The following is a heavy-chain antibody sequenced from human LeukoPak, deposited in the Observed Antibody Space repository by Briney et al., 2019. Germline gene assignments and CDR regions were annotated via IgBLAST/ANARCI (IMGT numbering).Heavy chain of an antibody. CDR2: IYYRGSN. V-gene: IGHV4-59*01. J-gene: IGHJ5*02. D-gene: IGHD2-2*01. Sequence: PSETLSLTCTVSGDSISSYYWSWIRQPPGEGLEWLGYIYYRGSNNYNPSLKSRVTISADTSKNQFSLNLSSVTAADTAVYYRARGGASSNWFDPWGQGILVTVSS. CDR3: ARGGASSNWFDP. CDR1: GDSISSYY.